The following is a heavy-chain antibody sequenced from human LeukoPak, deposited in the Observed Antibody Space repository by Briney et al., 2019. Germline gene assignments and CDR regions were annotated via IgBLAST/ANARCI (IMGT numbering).Heavy chain of an antibody. CDR1: GYSISSGYY. J-gene: IGHJ4*02. CDR3: ARLAIVGATTRFDY. CDR2: IYHSGST. D-gene: IGHD1-26*01. V-gene: IGHV4-38-2*01. Sequence: SETLSLTCAVSGYSISSGYYWGWIRQPPGKGLEWIGSIYHSGSTYYNPSLKSRVTISVDTSENQFSLKLSSVTAADTAVYYCARLAIVGATTRFDYWGQGTLVTVSS.